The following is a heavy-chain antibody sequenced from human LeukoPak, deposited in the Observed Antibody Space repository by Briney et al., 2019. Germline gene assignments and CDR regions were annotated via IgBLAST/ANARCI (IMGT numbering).Heavy chain of an antibody. CDR1: GFTFDDYT. CDR2: ISWDGGST. J-gene: IGHJ5*02. CDR3: ARERFYNWFDP. V-gene: IGHV3-43*01. Sequence: GGSLRLSCAASGFTFDDYTMHWVRQAPGKGLEWVSLISWDGGSTYYADSVKGRFTISRDNSKNSLYLQMNSLRAEDTAVYYCARERFYNWFDPWGQGTLVTVSS. D-gene: IGHD3-10*01.